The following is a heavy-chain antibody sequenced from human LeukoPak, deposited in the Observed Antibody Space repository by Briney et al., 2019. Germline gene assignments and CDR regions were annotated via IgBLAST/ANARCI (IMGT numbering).Heavy chain of an antibody. CDR2: IYYSGST. D-gene: IGHD1-26*01. Sequence: SETLSLTCTVSGGSVSSGSYYWSWIRQPPGKGLEWIGYIYYSGSTNYNPSLKSRVTLSVDTSKNQFSLKLSSVTAADTAVYYCARRRRVGATTFDYWGQGTLVTVSS. J-gene: IGHJ4*02. CDR1: GGSVSSGSYY. CDR3: ARRRRVGATTFDY. V-gene: IGHV4-61*01.